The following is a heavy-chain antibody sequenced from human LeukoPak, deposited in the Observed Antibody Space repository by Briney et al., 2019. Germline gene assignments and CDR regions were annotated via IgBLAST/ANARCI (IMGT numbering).Heavy chain of an antibody. CDR1: GYTFTSYD. V-gene: IGHV1-8*03. Sequence: ASVKVSCKASGYTFTSYDINWVRQATGQGLEWMGWMNPNSGNTGYAQEFQGRVTITRNTSISTAYMELSSLRSEDTAVHYCARGSTPYYYYYMDVWGKGTTVTVSS. CDR2: MNPNSGNT. J-gene: IGHJ6*03. CDR3: ARGSTPYYYYYMDV.